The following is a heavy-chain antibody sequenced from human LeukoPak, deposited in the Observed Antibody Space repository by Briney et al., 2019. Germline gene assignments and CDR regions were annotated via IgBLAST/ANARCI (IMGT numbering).Heavy chain of an antibody. D-gene: IGHD2-2*01. J-gene: IGHJ4*02. V-gene: IGHV4-34*01. CDR1: GGSFSGYY. CDR3: ARDHVWSSSSYFDY. CDR2: VNHSGST. Sequence: SETLSLTCAVYGGSFSGYYWSWIRQPPGKGLEWIGEVNHSGSTNYNPSLKSRVTISVGTSKNQFSLKLSSVTAADTAVYYCARDHVWSSSSYFDYRGQGTLVTVSS.